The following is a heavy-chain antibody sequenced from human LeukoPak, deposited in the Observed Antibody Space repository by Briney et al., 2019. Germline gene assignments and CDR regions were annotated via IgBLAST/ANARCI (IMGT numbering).Heavy chain of an antibody. Sequence: SETLSLTCTVSGDSISSSYWSWIRQPPGKGLEWIGYIYYTGSSYYNPSLKSRATTSIDMSKNQFSLKLSSVTAADTAVHYCAGYGSGSYYKAFDFWGQGILVTVSS. J-gene: IGHJ4*02. CDR2: IYYTGSS. V-gene: IGHV4-59*01. CDR1: GDSISSSY. CDR3: AGYGSGSYYKAFDF. D-gene: IGHD3-10*01.